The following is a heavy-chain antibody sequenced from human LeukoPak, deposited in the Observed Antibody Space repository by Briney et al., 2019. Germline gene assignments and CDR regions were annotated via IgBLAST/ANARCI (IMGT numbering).Heavy chain of an antibody. CDR2: ISGSGGTT. CDR1: GFTFSSYG. D-gene: IGHD3-22*01. J-gene: IGHJ4*02. CDR3: AKTNGYYSD. Sequence: GGSLRLPCAASGFTFSSYGMNWVRQAPGKGLEWVSGISGSGGTTYYADSVKGRFTISRDNSKNSLSLQVSSLRAEDTAVYYCAKTNGYYSDWGQGTLVTVSS. V-gene: IGHV3-23*01.